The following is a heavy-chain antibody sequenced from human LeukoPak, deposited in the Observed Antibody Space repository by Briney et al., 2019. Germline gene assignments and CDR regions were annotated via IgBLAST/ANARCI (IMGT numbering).Heavy chain of an antibody. D-gene: IGHD6-19*01. V-gene: IGHV4-4*07. Sequence: PSETLSLTCTVSGGSISSYCWSWIRQPAGKGLEWIGRNCASGSTNYHPSLKSRVTMSVDTSKNQFSLKLSSVTAADTAVYYCARVRIAVAGTYFYYMDVWGKGTTVTVSS. J-gene: IGHJ6*03. CDR2: NCASGST. CDR3: ARVRIAVAGTYFYYMDV. CDR1: GGSISSYC.